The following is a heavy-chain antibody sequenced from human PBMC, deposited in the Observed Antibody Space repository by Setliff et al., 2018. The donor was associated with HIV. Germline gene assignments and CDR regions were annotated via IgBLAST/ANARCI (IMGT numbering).Heavy chain of an antibody. Sequence: PGESLKISCEASGYTFTNYWIGWVRQMPGKGLEWMGIISPDDSDTRYSPSFQGQVTISVDKSTSTAYLQWSSLKASDSAIYYCARHFGISYRSPFDPWGQGTLVTVSS. CDR1: GYTFTNYW. CDR2: ISPDDSDT. D-gene: IGHD3-3*01. CDR3: ARHFGISYRSPFDP. V-gene: IGHV5-51*01. J-gene: IGHJ5*02.